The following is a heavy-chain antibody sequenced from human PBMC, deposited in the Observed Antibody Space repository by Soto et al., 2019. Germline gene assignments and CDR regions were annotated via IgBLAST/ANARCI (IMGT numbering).Heavy chain of an antibody. V-gene: IGHV3-23*01. Sequence: EVQLLESGGGLVQPGVSLRLSCAASGFTFSSFVMNWVRQAPGKGLEWVSTISPGADVSDYTDSVKGRFTISRDNSRRTLHLQMDSLRVEDAAVYFCVRRAITATTKWGAFDVWGQGTAVTVSS. CDR3: VRRAITATTKWGAFDV. D-gene: IGHD1-20*01. J-gene: IGHJ3*01. CDR1: GFTFSSFV. CDR2: ISPGADVS.